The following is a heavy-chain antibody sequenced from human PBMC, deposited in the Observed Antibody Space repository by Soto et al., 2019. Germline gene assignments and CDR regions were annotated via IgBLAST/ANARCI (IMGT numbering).Heavy chain of an antibody. D-gene: IGHD5-12*01. CDR2: ISYDGSNK. Sequence: GGSLRLSCAASGFTFSSYAMHWVRQAPGKGLEWVAVISYDGSNKYYADSVKGRFTISRDNSKNTLYLQMNSLRAEDTAVYYCARDGEDGYNYDYYYGMDVWGQGTTVTVSS. V-gene: IGHV3-30-3*01. J-gene: IGHJ6*02. CDR3: ARDGEDGYNYDYYYGMDV. CDR1: GFTFSSYA.